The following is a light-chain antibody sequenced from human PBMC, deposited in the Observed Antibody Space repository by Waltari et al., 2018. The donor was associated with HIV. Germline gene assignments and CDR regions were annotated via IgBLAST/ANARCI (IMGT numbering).Light chain of an antibody. CDR1: QAISTR. V-gene: IGKV1-12*01. CDR2: SAT. CDR3: QQTNSFPPT. Sequence: DIQMTQSPSSVSASVGDRVTITCWASQAISTRLAWYQQKPGKGPRLLVYSATSLQSGVPSRFSGSGSGTDFILTINSLQPEDFATYYCQQTNSFPPTFGGGTKVEIK. J-gene: IGKJ4*01.